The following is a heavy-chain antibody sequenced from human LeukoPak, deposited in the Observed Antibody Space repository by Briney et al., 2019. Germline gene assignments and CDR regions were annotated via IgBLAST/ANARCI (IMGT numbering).Heavy chain of an antibody. CDR1: GGSISSYY. CDR3: ARHLRSYEFDY. V-gene: IGHV4-59*08. D-gene: IGHD1-26*01. J-gene: IGHJ4*02. CDR2: IYYSGST. Sequence: SETLSLTRTVSGGSISSYYWSWIRQPPGKGLVWIGYIYYSGSTNYNPSLKSRVTISVDTSKNQFSLKLSSVTAADTAVYYCARHLRSYEFDYWGQGTLVTVSS.